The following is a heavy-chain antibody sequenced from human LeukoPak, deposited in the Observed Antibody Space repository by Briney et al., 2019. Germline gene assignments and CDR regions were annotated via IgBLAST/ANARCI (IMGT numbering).Heavy chain of an antibody. CDR3: AKSSVNGYTGYVHPGVDY. J-gene: IGHJ4*02. CDR1: GFTFSSYG. D-gene: IGHD5-12*01. Sequence: GGSLRLPCAASGFTFSSYGMSWVRQAPGKGLEWVSAIIGSGGSTYYADSVKGRFTISRDNSKNTLYLQMNSLRAEDTAVYYCAKSSVNGYTGYVHPGVDYWGQGTLVTVSS. V-gene: IGHV3-23*01. CDR2: IIGSGGST.